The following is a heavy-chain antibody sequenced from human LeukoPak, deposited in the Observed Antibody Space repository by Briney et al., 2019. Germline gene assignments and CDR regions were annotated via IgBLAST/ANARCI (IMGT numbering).Heavy chain of an antibody. J-gene: IGHJ4*02. D-gene: IGHD1-26*01. CDR1: GVSISTYY. Sequence: SETLSLTCSVSGVSISTYYWIWIRQPPAKGLEWMGFFSYSGSTKYNPSLKSRVTMSVDTSKNQFSLKLNSVTAADTAVYYCARMYSGTSYYFDYWGQGALVTVSS. CDR3: ARMYSGTSYYFDY. CDR2: FSYSGST. V-gene: IGHV4-59*01.